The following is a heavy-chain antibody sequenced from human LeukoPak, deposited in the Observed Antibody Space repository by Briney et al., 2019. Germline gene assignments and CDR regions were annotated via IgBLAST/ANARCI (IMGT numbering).Heavy chain of an antibody. CDR1: GFTFSDYY. J-gene: IGHJ4*02. V-gene: IGHV3-11*04. D-gene: IGHD3-22*01. Sequence: GGSLRLSCAASGFTFSDYYMSWIRQAPGKGLEWVSYISSSGSTIYYADSVKGRFTISRDNAKKSLYLQMNSLRAEDTAVYYCARLKYDRSGYYSILDNWGQGTLVTVSS. CDR3: ARLKYDRSGYYSILDN. CDR2: ISSSGSTI.